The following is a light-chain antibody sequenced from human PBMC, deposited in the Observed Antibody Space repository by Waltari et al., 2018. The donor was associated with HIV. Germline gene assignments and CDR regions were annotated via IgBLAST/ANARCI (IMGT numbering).Light chain of an antibody. Sequence: EIVMTQSPATLSVSPGERATLSCRASQSVSSNLDWYQQKPGQAPRLLIYGASTRATGIPARFSGSGSGTEFTLTISSLQSEDFAVYYCQQYNNWPPGPTFGQGTKVEIK. CDR2: GAS. V-gene: IGKV3-15*01. J-gene: IGKJ1*01. CDR3: QQYNNWPPGPT. CDR1: QSVSSN.